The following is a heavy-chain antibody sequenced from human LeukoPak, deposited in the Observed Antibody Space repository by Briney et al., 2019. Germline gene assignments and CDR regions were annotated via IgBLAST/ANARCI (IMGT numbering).Heavy chain of an antibody. D-gene: IGHD6-19*01. CDR2: IHYSGST. Sequence: SETLSLTCTVSGGSISGYYWSWIRQPPGQGLEWIGYIHYSGSTDYNPSLKGRVTISLDMSKNQFSLKINSMTAADTAVYYCAREGQWLPDWFVPWGQGTLVTVSS. J-gene: IGHJ5*02. CDR1: GGSISGYY. CDR3: AREGQWLPDWFVP. V-gene: IGHV4-59*01.